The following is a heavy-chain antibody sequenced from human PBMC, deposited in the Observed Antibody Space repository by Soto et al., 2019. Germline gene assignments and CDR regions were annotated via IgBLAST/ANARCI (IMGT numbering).Heavy chain of an antibody. D-gene: IGHD6-6*01. CDR2: IYNNRSF. J-gene: IGHJ4*02. CDR3: ARAPLGYSSSHYFDL. CDR1: GGSVSSGSFY. V-gene: IGHV4-61*01. Sequence: SETLSLTCTVSGGSVSSGSFYWSWIRQPPGKGLEWIGFIYNNRSFNYNPSLKSRVTISVDTSKHQFSLKLSSVTAADTAVYYCARAPLGYSSSHYFDLWGQGALVTVSS.